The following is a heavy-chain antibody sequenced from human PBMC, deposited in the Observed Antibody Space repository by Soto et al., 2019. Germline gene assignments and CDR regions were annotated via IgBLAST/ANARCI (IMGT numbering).Heavy chain of an antibody. J-gene: IGHJ6*03. Sequence: SETLSLTCTVSGGSVTTYSWGWIRQPPGKELEWVGYISYSGSTNYNPSLKSRVTISRVTSKNQFSLNLVSVTAADTAAYYCARASYYSYMDVWGEGTTVTVSS. V-gene: IGHV4-59*02. CDR3: ARASYYSYMDV. CDR1: GGSVTTYS. CDR2: ISYSGST.